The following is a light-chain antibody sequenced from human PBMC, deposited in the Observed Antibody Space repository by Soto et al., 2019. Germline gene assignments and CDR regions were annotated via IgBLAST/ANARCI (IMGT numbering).Light chain of an antibody. Sequence: DIQMTQSPSSLSASVGDRVTITCQASQDIRKYLNWYQQKPGRAPKLLIYGASNLETGVPSRFSGSGCGTDFSFTISSLQPEDIATYYCQHYDNLPPFTFGPGTKVAIK. CDR1: QDIRKY. CDR2: GAS. V-gene: IGKV1-33*01. J-gene: IGKJ3*01. CDR3: QHYDNLPPFT.